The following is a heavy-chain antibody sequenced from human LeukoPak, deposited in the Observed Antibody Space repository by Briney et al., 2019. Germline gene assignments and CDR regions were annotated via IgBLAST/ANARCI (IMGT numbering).Heavy chain of an antibody. CDR2: IYYSGST. J-gene: IGHJ5*02. V-gene: IGHV4-59*01. CDR3: ARDYSQLGRFDP. D-gene: IGHD6-6*01. CDR1: GDSISSYY. Sequence: SETLSLTCTVSGDSISSYYWSCIRQPPGNGLEWIGYIYYSGSTNYNPSLKSRVTISVDTSKNQFSLKLSSVTAADTAVYYCARDYSQLGRFDPWGQGSLVTVSS.